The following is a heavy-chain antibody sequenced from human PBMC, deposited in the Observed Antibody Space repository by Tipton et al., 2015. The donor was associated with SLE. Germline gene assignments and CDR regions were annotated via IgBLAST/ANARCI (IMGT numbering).Heavy chain of an antibody. CDR3: AASGTVTSG. Sequence: TLSLTCIVSGDSISSYYWSWIRQPPGKGLEWIGYIYYIGITNYNPSLKSRVTISVDTSKNQFSLKLSSVTAADTAVYYCAASGTVTSGWGQGTLVTVSS. J-gene: IGHJ4*02. V-gene: IGHV4-59*08. CDR2: IYYIGIT. CDR1: GDSISSYY. D-gene: IGHD4-17*01.